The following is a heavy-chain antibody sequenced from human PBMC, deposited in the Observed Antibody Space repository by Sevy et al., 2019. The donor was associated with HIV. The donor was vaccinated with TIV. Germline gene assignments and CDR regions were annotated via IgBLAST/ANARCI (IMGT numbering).Heavy chain of an antibody. J-gene: IGHJ6*02. CDR1: RYTFTDYY. Sequence: ASVKVSCKAARYTFTDYYVHWVRQGPGQGLEWMGWINPNNGGTKYAQRFQGRVTMTRDTSINTAYMELGSLTSDDTAXXXXXXXXXXXTSDEYGMDVWGQGTTVTVSS. CDR3: XXXXXXXTSDEYGMDV. V-gene: IGHV1-2*02. CDR2: INPNNGGT.